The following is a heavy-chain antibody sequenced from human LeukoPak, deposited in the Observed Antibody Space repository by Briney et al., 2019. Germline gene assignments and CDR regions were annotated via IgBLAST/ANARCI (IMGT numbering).Heavy chain of an antibody. D-gene: IGHD1-26*01. J-gene: IGHJ4*02. V-gene: IGHV1-2*02. Sequence: ASVKVSCKASGYTFTGHYIHWVRQAPGQGLGWMGWIKPNSGGTGHAQKFQGRVTMTRDTSISTAYMELRRLTSDDTAVYYCARGGWELLRTSFDYWGQGTLVTVSS. CDR3: ARGGWELLRTSFDY. CDR2: IKPNSGGT. CDR1: GYTFTGHY.